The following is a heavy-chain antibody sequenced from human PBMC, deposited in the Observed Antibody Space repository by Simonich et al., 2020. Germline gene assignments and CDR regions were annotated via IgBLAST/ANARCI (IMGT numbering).Heavy chain of an antibody. CDR3: AKEESYSSTSCYDAFDI. D-gene: IGHD2-2*01. Sequence: EVQLLESGGGLVQPGGSLRLSCAASGFTFSSYAMSWVRQAPGKGLEWVSAIRGSGGSTYYAESVKGRFTISRDNSKNTLYLQMNSLRAEDTAVYYCAKEESYSSTSCYDAFDIWGQGTMVTVSS. CDR2: IRGSGGST. V-gene: IGHV3-23*01. CDR1: GFTFSSYA. J-gene: IGHJ3*02.